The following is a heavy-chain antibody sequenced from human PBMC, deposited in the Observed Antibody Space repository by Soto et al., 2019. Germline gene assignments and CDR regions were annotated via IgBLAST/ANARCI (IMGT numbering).Heavy chain of an antibody. V-gene: IGHV1-69*13. CDR3: ARGFATMIVVAYQDAFDI. CDR2: IIPIFGTA. Sequence: ASVKVSCKASGGTFSSYAISRVRQAPGQGLEWMGGIIPIFGTANYAQKFQGRVTITADESTSTAYMELSSLRSEDTAVYYCARGFATMIVVAYQDAFDIWGQGTMVTVSS. CDR1: GGTFSSYA. J-gene: IGHJ3*02. D-gene: IGHD3-22*01.